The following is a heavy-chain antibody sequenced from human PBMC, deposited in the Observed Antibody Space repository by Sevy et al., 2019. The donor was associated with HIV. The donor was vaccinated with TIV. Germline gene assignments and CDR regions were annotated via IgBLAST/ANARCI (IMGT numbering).Heavy chain of an antibody. Sequence: GGSLRLSCAASGFPFSNYAMSWIRQAPGKGLEWVSTLIGGGSRTYYADSVTGRLTISRAISKNTLYLQMNSLRADDTAVYYCAKRRVQSGLSGGGANYGWDVCGHGTTVTVSS. CDR3: AKRRVQSGLSGGGANYGWDV. D-gene: IGHD2-15*01. CDR2: LIGGGSRT. J-gene: IGHJ6*02. V-gene: IGHV3-23*01. CDR1: GFPFSNYA.